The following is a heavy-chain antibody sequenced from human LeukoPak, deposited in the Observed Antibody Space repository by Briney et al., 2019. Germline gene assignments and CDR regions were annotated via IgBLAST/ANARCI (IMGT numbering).Heavy chain of an antibody. Sequence: SETLSLTCTVSGGSISSGGYYWSWIRQPPGKGLEWIGYIYHSGSTYYNPSLKSRVTISVDRSKNQFSLKLSSVTAADTAVYYCARGSGVRGYSYGNFDYWGQGTLVTVSS. CDR1: GGSISSGGYY. V-gene: IGHV4-30-2*01. D-gene: IGHD5-18*01. J-gene: IGHJ4*02. CDR2: IYHSGST. CDR3: ARGSGVRGYSYGNFDY.